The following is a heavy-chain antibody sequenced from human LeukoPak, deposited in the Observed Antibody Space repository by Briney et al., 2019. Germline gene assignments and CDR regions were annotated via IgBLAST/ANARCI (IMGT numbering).Heavy chain of an antibody. CDR1: GYTFTGYY. J-gene: IGHJ4*02. CDR3: AREQHSGIPGDRALDY. D-gene: IGHD1-14*01. Sequence: ASVKVSCKASGYTFTGYYMHWVRQAPGQGLEWMGWINPNSGGTNYAQKFQGRVTMTRDTSISTAYMELSRLRSDDTAVYYCAREQHSGIPGDRALDYWGQGTLVTVSS. CDR2: INPNSGGT. V-gene: IGHV1-2*02.